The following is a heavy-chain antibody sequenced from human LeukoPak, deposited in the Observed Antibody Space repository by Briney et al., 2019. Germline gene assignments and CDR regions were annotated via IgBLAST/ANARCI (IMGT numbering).Heavy chain of an antibody. V-gene: IGHV3-21*05. D-gene: IGHD1-7*01. CDR2: ISGTSSHI. CDR1: GFTFSSYS. CDR3: ARSETGTTSSASDY. J-gene: IGHJ4*02. Sequence: PGGSLRLSCAASGFTFSSYSMNWVRQAPGKGLEWVSYISGTSSHIYYADSVKGRFTISRDNAKNSLYLQMNSLRAEDTAVYYCARSETGTTSSASDYWGQGTLVTVSS.